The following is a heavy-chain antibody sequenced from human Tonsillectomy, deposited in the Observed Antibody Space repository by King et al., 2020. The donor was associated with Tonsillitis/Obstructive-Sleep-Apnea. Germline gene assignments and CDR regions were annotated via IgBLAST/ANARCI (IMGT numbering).Heavy chain of an antibody. J-gene: IGHJ4*02. CDR2: IWFDGSNK. CDR3: ARDVADAPFDY. V-gene: IGHV3-33*01. CDR1: GFTFSSYG. Sequence: QLVQSGGGVVQPGRSLRLSCASSGFTFSSYGRHWVRQAPGKGREWVAVIWFDGSNKYYADSVKGRFTISRDNSKNTLYLQMNSLRAEDTAVYYCARDVADAPFDYWGQGTLVTVSS. D-gene: IGHD2-15*01.